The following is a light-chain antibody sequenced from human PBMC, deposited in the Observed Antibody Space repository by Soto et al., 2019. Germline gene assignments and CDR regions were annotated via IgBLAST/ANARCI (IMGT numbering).Light chain of an antibody. CDR3: SSFAGSNNFVV. CDR1: SSDIGRYNY. V-gene: IGLV2-8*01. CDR2: EVT. Sequence: QSVLTQPPSASGSPGQSVTISCTGTSSDIGRYNYVSWYQHHPGKAPKLMIYEVTERPSGVPDRFSGSKSGNSASLTVSGLQAEDEADYYCSSFAGSNNFVVFGGGTQLTVL. J-gene: IGLJ2*01.